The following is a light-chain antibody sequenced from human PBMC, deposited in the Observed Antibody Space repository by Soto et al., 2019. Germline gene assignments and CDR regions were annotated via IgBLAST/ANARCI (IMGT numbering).Light chain of an antibody. CDR3: AAWDDSLNGLWV. Sequence: QSALTQPPSASGSPGQSVTISCTGTSSDVGGYNYVSWYQQHPGKAPKLMIYEVSKRPSGVPDRFSGSKSGTSASLAISGLQSEDEADYYCAAWDDSLNGLWVFGGGTQLTVL. CDR1: SSDVGGYNY. V-gene: IGLV2-8*01. J-gene: IGLJ3*02. CDR2: EVS.